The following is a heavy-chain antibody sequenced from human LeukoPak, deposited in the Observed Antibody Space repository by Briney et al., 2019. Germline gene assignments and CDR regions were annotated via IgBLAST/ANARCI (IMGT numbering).Heavy chain of an antibody. Sequence: AAVKVSCKASGYTFTCYDMHWVRQAPGQGLEWMGRINPNTGGTNYAQEFQGRVTMTRDTSISTAYMELRRLRSDDTAVCYCAREIRAAAAGQHNWFDPWGQGTLVTVSS. J-gene: IGHJ5*02. CDR2: INPNTGGT. CDR3: AREIRAAAAGQHNWFDP. D-gene: IGHD6-13*01. CDR1: GYTFTCYD. V-gene: IGHV1-2*06.